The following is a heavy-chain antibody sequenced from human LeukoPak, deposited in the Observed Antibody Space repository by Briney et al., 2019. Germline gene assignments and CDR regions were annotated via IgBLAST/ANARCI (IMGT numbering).Heavy chain of an antibody. Sequence: GGSMRLSCTASGFTFSKYWMSWVRQAPGKGLEWVSAISGSGGSTYYADSVKGRFTISRDNSKNTLYLQMNSLRAEDTAVYYCAKDRSRMVRGTMDVWGKGTTVTISS. CDR3: AKDRSRMVRGTMDV. V-gene: IGHV3-23*01. CDR2: ISGSGGST. J-gene: IGHJ6*03. CDR1: GFTFSKYW. D-gene: IGHD3-10*01.